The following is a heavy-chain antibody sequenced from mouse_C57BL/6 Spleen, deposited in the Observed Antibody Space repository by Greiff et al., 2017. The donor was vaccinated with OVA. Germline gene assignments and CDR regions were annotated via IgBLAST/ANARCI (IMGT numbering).Heavy chain of an antibody. CDR1: GFTFSDYG. D-gene: IGHD2-4*01. CDR2: ISSGSSTI. V-gene: IGHV5-17*01. J-gene: IGHJ3*01. CDR3: ASNIYYDYL. Sequence: EVKLMESGGGLVKPGGSLKLSCAASGFTFSDYGMHWVRQAPEKGLEWVAYISSGSSTIYYADTVKGRFTISRDNAKNTLFLQMTSLRSEDTAMYYCASNIYYDYLWGQGTLVTVSA.